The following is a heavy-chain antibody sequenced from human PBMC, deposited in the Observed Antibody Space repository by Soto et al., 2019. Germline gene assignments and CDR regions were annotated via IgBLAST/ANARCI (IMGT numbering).Heavy chain of an antibody. Sequence: QLRLQESGPRLAKPSETLSLTCTVSGGSISSSSYFWAWIRRPPGKGLEWIGSIDFRGTTYTNPSLERRVTISVDTAKKHFSLKLVSVTAADTALYYCSRRAPEGFDPWGRGTLVTVSS. CDR1: GGSISSSSYF. CDR2: IDFRGTT. CDR3: SRRAPEGFDP. J-gene: IGHJ5*02. V-gene: IGHV4-39*02.